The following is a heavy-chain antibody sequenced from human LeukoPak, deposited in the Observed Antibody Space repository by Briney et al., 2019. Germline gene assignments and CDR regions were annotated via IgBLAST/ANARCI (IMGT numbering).Heavy chain of an antibody. J-gene: IGHJ4*02. V-gene: IGHV3-30*04. Sequence: GGSLRLSCAASGFTFSSYAMHWVRQAPGKGLEWVAVISYDGSNKYYADSVKGRFTISRDNSKNTLYLQMNSLRAEDTAVYYCARGALRYSYGHFDYWGQGTLVTVYS. CDR1: GFTFSSYA. CDR2: ISYDGSNK. CDR3: ARGALRYSYGHFDY. D-gene: IGHD5-18*01.